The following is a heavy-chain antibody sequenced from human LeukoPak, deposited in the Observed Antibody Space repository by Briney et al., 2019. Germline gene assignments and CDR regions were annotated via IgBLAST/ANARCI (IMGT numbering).Heavy chain of an antibody. D-gene: IGHD3-3*01. CDR1: GFTFSSYA. CDR3: AKGGGYDFWSGGFDY. CDR2: VSGSGSST. Sequence: GGSLRLSCAASGFTFSSYAMSWVRQAPGKGLEWVSAVSGSGSSTYYADSVKGRFTISRDNSKNTLYLQMNSLRAEVTAVYYCAKGGGYDFWSGGFDYWGQGTLGTVSS. V-gene: IGHV3-23*01. J-gene: IGHJ4*02.